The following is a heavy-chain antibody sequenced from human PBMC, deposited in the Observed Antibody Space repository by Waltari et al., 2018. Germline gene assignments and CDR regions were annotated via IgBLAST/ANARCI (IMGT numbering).Heavy chain of an antibody. CDR3: ARDLIEGGYYGVAFDI. CDR2: ISVSRSYI. V-gene: IGHV3-21*01. D-gene: IGHD3-22*01. J-gene: IGHJ3*02. CDR1: GFTFNIYG. Sequence: DVQLVVSGGGLVKPGGSLRLSCVASGFTFNIYGLNWVRQAPGKGLEWVSSISVSRSYIFYRDSVKGRFTISRDNAKKTLYLEMTSLRAEDSAVYYCARDLIEGGYYGVAFDIWGQGTMVTVSS.